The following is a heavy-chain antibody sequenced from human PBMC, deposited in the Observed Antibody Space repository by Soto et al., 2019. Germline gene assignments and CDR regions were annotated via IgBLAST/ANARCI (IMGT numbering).Heavy chain of an antibody. J-gene: IGHJ4*02. D-gene: IGHD3-9*01. CDR3: AIISPAYLYDILTGYEIGDY. Sequence: QVQLQQWGAGLLKPSETLSLTCAVYGGSFSGYYWSWIRQPPGKGLEWIGEINHSGSTNYNPSLKSRVTISVDTSKNQFSLKLSSVTAADTAVYYCAIISPAYLYDILTGYEIGDYWGQGTLVTVSS. CDR2: INHSGST. V-gene: IGHV4-34*01. CDR1: GGSFSGYY.